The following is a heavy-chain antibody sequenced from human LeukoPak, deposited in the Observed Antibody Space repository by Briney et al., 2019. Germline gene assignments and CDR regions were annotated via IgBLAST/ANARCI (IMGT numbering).Heavy chain of an antibody. J-gene: IGHJ5*02. Sequence: ASVKVSCKASGYTFTSYCMHWVRQAPGQGLEWMGIINPSGGSTSYAQKFQGRVTMTRDTSTSTVYMELSSLRSEDTAVYYCAGTVLRFLSWFDPWGQGTLVTVSS. CDR1: GYTFTSYC. V-gene: IGHV1-46*03. CDR3: AGTVLRFLSWFDP. CDR2: INPSGGST. D-gene: IGHD3-3*01.